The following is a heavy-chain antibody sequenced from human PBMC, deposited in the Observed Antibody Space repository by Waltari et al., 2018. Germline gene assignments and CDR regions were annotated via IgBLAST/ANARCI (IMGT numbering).Heavy chain of an antibody. CDR2: ILFDGSDE. V-gene: IGHV3-30-3*01. Sequence: QVQLVDSGGGVVPPGRSLTLSCDASGFPFRSHSLHCACQPPGELLDWVAGILFDGSDEYDLDTVRARFTIYRDDSKGTVNLQMNSLRPEETGVYYCVRDGPLQIQSWYSFDYWGQGSRVTVSA. D-gene: IGHD5-18*01. CDR1: GFPFRSHS. J-gene: IGHJ4*02. CDR3: VRDGPLQIQSWYSFDY.